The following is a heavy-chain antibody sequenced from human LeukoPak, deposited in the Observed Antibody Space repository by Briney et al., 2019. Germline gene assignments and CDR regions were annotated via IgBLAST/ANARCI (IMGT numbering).Heavy chain of an antibody. CDR2: IKWDGGST. Sequence: PGGSLRLSCAASGFTLGDYGMSWVRQAPGKGLEWVADIKWDGGSTDYGDSVKGRFTISRDNAKNSVYLQMNSLRAEDTALYYWATPRVESSRGTGALDTWGPGTLVTAS. J-gene: IGHJ4*02. V-gene: IGHV3-20*04. D-gene: IGHD6-6*01. CDR1: GFTLGDYG. CDR3: ATPRVESSRGTGALDT.